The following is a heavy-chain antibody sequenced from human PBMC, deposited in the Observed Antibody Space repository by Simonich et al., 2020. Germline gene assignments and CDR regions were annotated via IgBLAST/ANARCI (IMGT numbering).Heavy chain of an antibody. Sequence: QVQLVESGGGVVQPGRSLRLSCAASGFTFSSYGMHWVRQAPGKGLEWVAGIWYEGSNKYYADSVKGRFTISRDNSKNTLYLQMNSLRAEDTAVYYCARGIGAGWRDAFDIWGQGTMVTVSS. V-gene: IGHV3-33*01. D-gene: IGHD6-19*01. CDR2: IWYEGSNK. CDR3: ARGIGAGWRDAFDI. CDR1: GFTFSSYG. J-gene: IGHJ3*02.